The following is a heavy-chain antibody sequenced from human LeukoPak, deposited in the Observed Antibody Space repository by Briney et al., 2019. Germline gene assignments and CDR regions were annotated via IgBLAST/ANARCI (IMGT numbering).Heavy chain of an antibody. CDR3: ARTTFTITMVRGVIHPFDP. CDR1: GGSISSYY. J-gene: IGHJ5*02. D-gene: IGHD3-10*01. Sequence: NASETLSLTCTVSGGSISSYYWSWIRQPPGKGLEWIGYIYYSGSTNYNPSFKSRVTISVDTSKNQFSLKLSSVTAADTAVYYCARTTFTITMVRGVIHPFDPWGQGTLVTVSS. V-gene: IGHV4-59*08. CDR2: IYYSGST.